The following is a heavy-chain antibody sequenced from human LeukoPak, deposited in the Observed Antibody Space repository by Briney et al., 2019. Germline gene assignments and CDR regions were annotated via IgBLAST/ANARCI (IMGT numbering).Heavy chain of an antibody. Sequence: SVKVSCKASGGTFSSYAISWVRQAPGQGLEWMGRIIPIFGTANYAQKFQGRVTITTDETTSTAYMELSSLRSEDTAVYYCARGRYYDSSGPFDYWGQGTLVTVSS. V-gene: IGHV1-69*05. J-gene: IGHJ4*02. D-gene: IGHD3-22*01. CDR3: ARGRYYDSSGPFDY. CDR2: IIPIFGTA. CDR1: GGTFSSYA.